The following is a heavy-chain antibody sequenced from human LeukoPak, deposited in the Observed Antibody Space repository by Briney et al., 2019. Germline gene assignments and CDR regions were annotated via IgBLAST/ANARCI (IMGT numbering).Heavy chain of an antibody. CDR1: GGSFSGYY. Sequence: SETLSLTCAVYGGSFSGYYWSWVRQPPGKGLEWIGYIYYSGSTYYNPSLKSRVTISVDTSKNQFSLKLSSVTAADTAVYYCARGAPSHMDVWGKGTTVTVSS. CDR2: IYYSGST. J-gene: IGHJ6*03. CDR3: ARGAPSHMDV. V-gene: IGHV4-30-4*08.